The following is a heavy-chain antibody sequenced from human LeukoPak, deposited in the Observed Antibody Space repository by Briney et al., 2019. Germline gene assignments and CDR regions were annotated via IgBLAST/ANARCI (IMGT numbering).Heavy chain of an antibody. D-gene: IGHD3-10*01. CDR2: ISGSGGST. J-gene: IGHJ4*02. CDR1: GFTFSSYA. Sequence: PGGSLRLSCAAFGFTFSSYAMSWVRQAPGKGLEWVSTISGSGGSTHYADSVNGRFTISRDSSKNTLHLQMNSLRVEDTAVYYCAKDMVRGVIQSAFDFWGQGTLVTVSS. V-gene: IGHV3-23*01. CDR3: AKDMVRGVIQSAFDF.